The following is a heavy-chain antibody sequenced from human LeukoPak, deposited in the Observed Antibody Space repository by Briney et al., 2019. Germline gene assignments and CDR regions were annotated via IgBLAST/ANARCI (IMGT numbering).Heavy chain of an antibody. J-gene: IGHJ4*02. Sequence: PSETLSLTCTVSGGSISNSYWSWIRQPPGKGLEWIGYIYYSGTIKYNPSLKSRVSISVDTSKNQLSLKVTSVTAADTAVYYCAREGSPGAIEYWGQGTLVTVSS. V-gene: IGHV4-59*12. CDR2: IYYSGTI. CDR3: AREGSPGAIEY. CDR1: GGSISNSY. D-gene: IGHD7-27*01.